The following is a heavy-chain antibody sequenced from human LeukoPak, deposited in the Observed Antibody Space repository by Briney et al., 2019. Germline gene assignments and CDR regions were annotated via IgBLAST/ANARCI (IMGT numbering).Heavy chain of an antibody. CDR1: GYTFTSYD. V-gene: IGHV1-8*01. Sequence: ASVKVSCKASGYTFTSYDINWVRQATGQGLEWMGWMNPNSGNTGYAQKFQGRVTMTRNTSISTAYMELSSLRSEDTAVYYCVREPDGSGNFDYWGQGTLVTVSS. CDR2: MNPNSGNT. CDR3: VREPDGSGNFDY. J-gene: IGHJ4*02. D-gene: IGHD3-10*01.